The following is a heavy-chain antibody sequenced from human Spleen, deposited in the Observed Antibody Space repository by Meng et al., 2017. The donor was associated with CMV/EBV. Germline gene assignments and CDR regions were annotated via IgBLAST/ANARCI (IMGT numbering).Heavy chain of an antibody. CDR1: GFPFGTFD. Sequence: GESLKISCLVTGFPFGTFDIDWVRQAPGKGLEWVASIVFGEDNQYYADSVKGRVTISRDSSKNTLYLRMSSLRAEDTAMYYWATMTPVTAREDYWGQGTLVTVSS. CDR3: ATMTPVTAREDY. J-gene: IGHJ4*02. CDR2: IVFGEDNQ. D-gene: IGHD4-17*01. V-gene: IGHV3-30*02.